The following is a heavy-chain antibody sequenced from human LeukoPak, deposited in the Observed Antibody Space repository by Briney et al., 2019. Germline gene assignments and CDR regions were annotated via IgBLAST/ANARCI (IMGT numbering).Heavy chain of an antibody. CDR3: AKLSPPSYYDNSGYSFDY. Sequence: GGSLRLSCAASGFTFSSYAMSWVRQAPGKGLEWVSGISGSGGSTYYADSVKGRFTISRDNSKNTLYLQMNSLRAEDTAVYSCAKLSPPSYYDNSGYSFDYWGQGTLVTVSS. D-gene: IGHD3-22*01. CDR2: ISGSGGST. J-gene: IGHJ4*02. CDR1: GFTFSSYA. V-gene: IGHV3-23*01.